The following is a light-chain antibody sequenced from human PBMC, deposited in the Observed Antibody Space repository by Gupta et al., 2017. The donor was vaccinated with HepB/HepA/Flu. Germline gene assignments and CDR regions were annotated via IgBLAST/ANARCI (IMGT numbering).Light chain of an antibody. CDR2: DVS. J-gene: IGLJ2*01. CDR1: SSDVGGYNH. Sequence: QSALTQPASVSGSPGQSITISCTGTSSDVGGYNHVSWYQQHPGKAPKLMIYDVSNRPSGVSLRFSGSKSGNTASLTISGLQAEDEADYYCSSYTTSSTLVFGGGTKLTVL. V-gene: IGLV2-14*01. CDR3: SSYTTSSTLV.